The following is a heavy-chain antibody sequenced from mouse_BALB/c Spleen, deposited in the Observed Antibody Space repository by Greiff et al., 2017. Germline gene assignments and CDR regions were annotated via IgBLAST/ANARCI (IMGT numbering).Heavy chain of an antibody. Sequence: EVQLQESGPGLVKPSQSLSLTCSVTGYSITSGYYWYWIRQFPGNKLEWMGYISYDGSNNYNPSLKNRISITRDTSKNQFFLKLNSVTTEDTATYYCAREYADGAMDYWGQGTSVTVSS. CDR1: GYSITSGYY. CDR2: ISYDGSN. V-gene: IGHV3-6*02. CDR3: AREYADGAMDY. J-gene: IGHJ4*01. D-gene: IGHD2-10*02.